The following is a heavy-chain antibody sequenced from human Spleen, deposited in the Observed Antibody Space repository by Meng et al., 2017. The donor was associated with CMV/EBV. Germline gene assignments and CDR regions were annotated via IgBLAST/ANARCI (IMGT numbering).Heavy chain of an antibody. CDR2: AYYSGST. Sequence: TVSGGSIDIYTYYWGWIRQPPGKGLEWVGHAYYSGSTYYNPSLKSRVTISIDTSRQHFSLEVRSVTAADTDVYYCVRGYRSGSAIDYWGQGTLVTVSS. J-gene: IGHJ4*02. V-gene: IGHV4-39*07. CDR1: GGSIDIYTYY. CDR3: VRGYRSGSAIDY. D-gene: IGHD3-16*02.